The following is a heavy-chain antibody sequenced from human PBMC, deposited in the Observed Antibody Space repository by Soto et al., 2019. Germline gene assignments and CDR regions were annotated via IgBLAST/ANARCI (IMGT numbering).Heavy chain of an antibody. CDR3: ARDRIVVVPAAITYYYYGMDV. Sequence: PRLSCAASGFTFSSYAMHWVRQAPGKGLEWVAVISYDGSNKYYADSVKGRFTISRDNSKNTLYLQMNSLRAEDTAVYYCARDRIVVVPAAITYYYYGMDVWGQGTTVTVSS. CDR2: ISYDGSNK. D-gene: IGHD2-2*02. CDR1: GFTFSSYA. V-gene: IGHV3-30-3*01. J-gene: IGHJ6*02.